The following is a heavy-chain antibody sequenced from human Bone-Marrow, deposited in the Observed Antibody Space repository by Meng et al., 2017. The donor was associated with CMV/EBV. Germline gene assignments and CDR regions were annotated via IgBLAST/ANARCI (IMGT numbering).Heavy chain of an antibody. V-gene: IGHV1-69*01. CDR3: ALRGRSGNSWSGDY. CDR2: IIPIFGIP. Sequence: KASGGPFSSYAIIWVRQAPGQGLEWMGGIIPIFGIPNYSQKFHGRVTITADESTSTAYLEVISLRSEDTAVYYCALRGRSGNSWSGDYWGQGTLVTVSS. J-gene: IGHJ4*02. CDR1: GGPFSSYA. D-gene: IGHD4-23*01.